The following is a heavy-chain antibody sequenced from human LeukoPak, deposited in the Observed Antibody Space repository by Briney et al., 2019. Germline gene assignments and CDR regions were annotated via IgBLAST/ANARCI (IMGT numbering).Heavy chain of an antibody. CDR2: ISSSSSYI. CDR1: GFTFSSYE. CDR3: AREHYYDSSGYYFY. J-gene: IGHJ4*02. Sequence: GGSLRLSCAASGFTFSSYEMNWVRQAPGKGLEWVSSISSSSSYIYYADSVKGRFTISRDNAKNSLYLQMNSLRAEDTAVYYCAREHYYDSSGYYFYWGQGTLVTVSS. V-gene: IGHV3-21*01. D-gene: IGHD3-22*01.